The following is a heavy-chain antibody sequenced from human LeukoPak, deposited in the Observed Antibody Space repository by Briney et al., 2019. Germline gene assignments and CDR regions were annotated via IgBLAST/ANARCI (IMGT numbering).Heavy chain of an antibody. CDR1: GGSISSSNW. Sequence: SGTLSLTCAVSGGSISSSNWWSWVRQPPGKGLEWIGEIYHSGSTNYNPSLKSRVTISVDKSKNQFSLKLSSVTAADTAVYYCARDGSGCYYRRWFDPWGQGTLVTVSS. CDR2: IYHSGST. J-gene: IGHJ5*02. CDR3: ARDGSGCYYRRWFDP. V-gene: IGHV4-4*02. D-gene: IGHD3-22*01.